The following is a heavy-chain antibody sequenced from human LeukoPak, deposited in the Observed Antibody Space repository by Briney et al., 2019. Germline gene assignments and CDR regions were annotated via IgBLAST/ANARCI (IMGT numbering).Heavy chain of an antibody. CDR2: ISSSSSYI. CDR3: ASALDYYDSSGQRDY. V-gene: IGHV3-21*01. D-gene: IGHD3-22*01. Sequence: GGSLRLSCAASGFTFSSYSMNWVRQAPGKGLEWVSSISSSSSYIYYADSVKGRFTISRDNAKNSLYLQMNSLRAEDTAVYYCASALDYYDSSGQRDYWGQGTLVTVSS. CDR1: GFTFSSYS. J-gene: IGHJ4*02.